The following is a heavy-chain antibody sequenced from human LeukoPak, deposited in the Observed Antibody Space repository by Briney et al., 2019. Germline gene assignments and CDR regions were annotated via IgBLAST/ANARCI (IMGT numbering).Heavy chain of an antibody. CDR2: IYSGGST. J-gene: IGHJ4*02. V-gene: IGHV3-53*01. CDR1: GFTVSFTY. CDR3: VRNRQEVYFDS. Sequence: TGGSLRLSCAASGFTVSFTYMAWVRQAPGKGLEWVSLIYSGGSTSYADSVKGRFTISRDNSKNTLYLQMNSLRAEDTAVYYCVRNRQEVYFDSWGQGALVTVSS. D-gene: IGHD2/OR15-2a*01.